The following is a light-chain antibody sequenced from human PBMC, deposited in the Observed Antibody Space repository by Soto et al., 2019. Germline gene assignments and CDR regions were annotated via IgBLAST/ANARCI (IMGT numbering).Light chain of an antibody. J-gene: IGKJ1*01. CDR2: GVS. V-gene: IGKV3-20*01. CDR3: QQYGSSPYT. CDR1: QSVSSSY. Sequence: IVLTQSPGILSLSPGERATLSCRASQSVSSSYLAWYQQKPDQAPRLLIYGVSTRATGIPDRFSGSGSGTDFTLTISRLEPEDFAVYYCQQYGSSPYTFGQGTKVEIK.